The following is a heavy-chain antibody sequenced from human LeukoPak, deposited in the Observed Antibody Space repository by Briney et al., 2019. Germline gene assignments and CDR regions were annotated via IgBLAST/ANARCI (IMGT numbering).Heavy chain of an antibody. D-gene: IGHD2-15*01. CDR2: INHSGST. V-gene: IGHV4-34*10. CDR1: GGSFSGYY. J-gene: IGHJ4*02. Sequence: SETLSLTCAVYGGSFSGYYWSWIRQPPGKGLEWIGEINHSGSTNYNPSLKRRVTMSVDRSKSQFSLNLSSMTAADTAVYYCARYSGIYSYFDYWGQGTLVTVSS. CDR3: ARYSGIYSYFDY.